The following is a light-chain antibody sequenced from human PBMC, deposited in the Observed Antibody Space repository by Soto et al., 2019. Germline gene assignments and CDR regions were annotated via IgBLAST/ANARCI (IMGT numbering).Light chain of an antibody. Sequence: DIQMTQSPSSLSASVGDRVTITCRASQSISSYLNWYQQKPGKAPKLLIYAASSLQSGVPSRFSGSGSGTEFTLTISSLQPDDFATYYCQQYSTDSRTWTFGQGTKVEIK. CDR3: QQYSTDSRTWT. CDR2: AAS. J-gene: IGKJ1*01. V-gene: IGKV1-39*01. CDR1: QSISSY.